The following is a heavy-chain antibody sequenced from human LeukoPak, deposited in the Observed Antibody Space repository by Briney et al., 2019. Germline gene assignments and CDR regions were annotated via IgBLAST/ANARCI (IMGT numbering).Heavy chain of an antibody. Sequence: GGSLRLSCAASGFTVSSNYMSWVRQAPGKGLEWVSVIYSGGSTCYADSVKGRFTISRDNSKNTLYLQMNSLRAEDTAVYYCASSGYLLLSPFDYWGQGTLVTVSS. J-gene: IGHJ4*02. CDR2: IYSGGST. CDR1: GFTVSSNY. V-gene: IGHV3-53*01. D-gene: IGHD3-22*01. CDR3: ASSGYLLLSPFDY.